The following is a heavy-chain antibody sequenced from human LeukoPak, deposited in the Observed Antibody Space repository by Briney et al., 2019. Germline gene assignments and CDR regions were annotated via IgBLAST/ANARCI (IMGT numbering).Heavy chain of an antibody. J-gene: IGHJ4*02. V-gene: IGHV3-30*03. Sequence: GGTLRLSCAASGFTFSSYGMHWVRQAPGKGLEWVAVILYDGSNKYYADPVNGQFTISRDNSKNTLYLQMNSLRPEDTAVYYCARPLRYLESELDYWGQGTLVSVSS. D-gene: IGHD3-9*01. CDR3: ARPLRYLESELDY. CDR1: GFTFSSYG. CDR2: ILYDGSNK.